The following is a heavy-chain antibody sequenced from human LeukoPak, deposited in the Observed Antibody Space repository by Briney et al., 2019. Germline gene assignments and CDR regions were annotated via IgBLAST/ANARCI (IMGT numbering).Heavy chain of an antibody. Sequence: GGSLRLSCTGSGFTFGDYAMGWVRQAPGKGLECVGFIRSKAYGGTTEYAASVKGRFSISRDDSKSIAYLQMNSLKTEDAAVYYCTRIGADGYTLDYWGQGTLVTVSS. V-gene: IGHV3-49*04. CDR2: IRSKAYGGTT. J-gene: IGHJ4*02. CDR3: TRIGADGYTLDY. CDR1: GFTFGDYA. D-gene: IGHD5-24*01.